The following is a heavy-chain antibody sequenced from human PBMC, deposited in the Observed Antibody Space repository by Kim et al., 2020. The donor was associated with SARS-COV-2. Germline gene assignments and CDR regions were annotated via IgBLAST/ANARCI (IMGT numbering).Heavy chain of an antibody. CDR1: GFTFSSYE. V-gene: IGHV3-48*03. Sequence: GGSLRLSCAASGFTFSSYEMNWVRQAPGKGLEWVSYISSSGSIIYYADSVKGRFTISRDNAKNALYLQMNSLRAEDTAVYYCARAKLEHQDGMDVWGQGTTVTVSS. CDR2: ISSSGSII. CDR3: ARAKLEHQDGMDV. J-gene: IGHJ6*02.